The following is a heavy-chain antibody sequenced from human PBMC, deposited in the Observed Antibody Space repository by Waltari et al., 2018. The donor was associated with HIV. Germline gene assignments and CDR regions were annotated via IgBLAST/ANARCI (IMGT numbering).Heavy chain of an antibody. Sequence: EVQLVQSGAEVKKPGESLKISCKGSGYSFTSYWIGWVGQMPGKGLEWMGIIYPGDSDTRYSPSFQGQVTISADKSISTAYLQWSSLKASDTAMYYCARRMIDSGSYLNWFDPWGQGTLVTVSS. CDR2: IYPGDSDT. CDR1: GYSFTSYW. J-gene: IGHJ5*02. V-gene: IGHV5-51*01. CDR3: ARRMIDSGSYLNWFDP. D-gene: IGHD1-26*01.